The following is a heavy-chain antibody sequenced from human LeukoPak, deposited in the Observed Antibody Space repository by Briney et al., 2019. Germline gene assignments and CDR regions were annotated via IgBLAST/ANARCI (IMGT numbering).Heavy chain of an antibody. Sequence: GGSLRLSCAASGFTFSSYAMSWVRQAPGKGLEWGSAISGSGGSTYYADSVKGRFTISRDNSKNTLYLQMNSLRAEDTAVYYCAKALIPTYYYDSSGYYQLGYWGQGTLVTVSS. CDR1: GFTFSSYA. CDR3: AKALIPTYYYDSSGYYQLGY. D-gene: IGHD3-22*01. V-gene: IGHV3-23*01. CDR2: ISGSGGST. J-gene: IGHJ4*02.